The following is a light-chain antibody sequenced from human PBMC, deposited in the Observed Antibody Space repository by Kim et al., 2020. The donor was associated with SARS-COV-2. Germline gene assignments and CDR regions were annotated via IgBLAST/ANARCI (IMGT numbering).Light chain of an antibody. CDR3: SSYTSSGTWV. CDR1: YNY. J-gene: IGLJ3*02. Sequence: SVSGSPGHSITISCTGYNYVSWYQQHPGKAPKLMIYDVTNRPSGVSNRFSGSKSGNTASLTISGLQPEDEADYYCSSYTSSGTWVFGGGTKLTVL. CDR2: DVT. V-gene: IGLV2-14*03.